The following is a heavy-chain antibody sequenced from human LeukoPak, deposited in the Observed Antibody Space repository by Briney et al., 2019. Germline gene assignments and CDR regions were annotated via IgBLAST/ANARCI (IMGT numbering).Heavy chain of an antibody. CDR2: IYTSGTT. J-gene: IGHJ4*02. V-gene: IGHV4-4*07. CDR3: ARDGTWSGSFSDY. Sequence: KPSETLSLTCTVSGGSIISYYWSWIRQPAGKGLGWIGRIYTSGTTNYNPSLKSRVTMSVDTSKNQFSLNLSSVTAADTAVYYCARDGTWSGSFSDYWGQGTLVTVSS. CDR1: GGSIISYY. D-gene: IGHD1-26*01.